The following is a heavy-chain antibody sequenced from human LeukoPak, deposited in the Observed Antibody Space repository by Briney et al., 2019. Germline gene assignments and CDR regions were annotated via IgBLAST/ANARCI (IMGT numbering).Heavy chain of an antibody. D-gene: IGHD3-22*01. Sequence: PSETLSLTCTVSGGSITSRSNYWGWIRQPPGRGLEWIGSINYSGSTYYNPSLKSRVTISVDTSKNQFSLKLISVTAADTAVYYCARHRSTYYYDYAFDIWGQGTMVTVSS. CDR1: GGSITSRSNY. CDR3: ARHRSTYYYDYAFDI. J-gene: IGHJ3*02. CDR2: INYSGST. V-gene: IGHV4-39*07.